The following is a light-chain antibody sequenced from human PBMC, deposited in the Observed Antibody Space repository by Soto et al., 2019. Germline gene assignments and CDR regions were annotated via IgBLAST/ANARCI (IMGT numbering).Light chain of an antibody. J-gene: IGKJ4*01. V-gene: IGKV1-39*01. CDR3: QQSYSTPPT. Sequence: DIQMTQSPSSLSASVGDRVTITCRASQSISSYLNWYQQKPGKAPKLLIYAASSLQSGVPSRFSGSGSGTDFTLTSSLQPEDFATYYCQQSYSTPPTFGGGTKVEIK. CDR2: AAS. CDR1: QSISSY.